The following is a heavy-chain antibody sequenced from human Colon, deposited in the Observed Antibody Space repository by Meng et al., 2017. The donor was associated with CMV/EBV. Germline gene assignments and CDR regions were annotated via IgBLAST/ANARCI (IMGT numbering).Heavy chain of an antibody. CDR3: DASDY. V-gene: IGHV3-23*01. CDR2: INAWGGRT. CDR1: RFKFSNFA. Sequence: PGGALRIDGEASRFKFSNFAMSWARQAPGKGLEWVSTINAWGGRTYYADSVKGRFTISRDNSRNALFLQMNNLRVEDTAVYYCDASDYWGQGTLVTVSS. J-gene: IGHJ4*02.